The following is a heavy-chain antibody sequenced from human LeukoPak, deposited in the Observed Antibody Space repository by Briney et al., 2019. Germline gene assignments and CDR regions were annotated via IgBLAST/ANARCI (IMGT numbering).Heavy chain of an antibody. J-gene: IGHJ5*02. V-gene: IGHV1-18*01. CDR2: ISAYNGNT. D-gene: IGHD3-3*01. CDR3: ARDFYDFWSGYENCFDP. CDR1: GYTFTSYG. Sequence: GASVKVSCKGSGYTFTSYGISWVRQAPGQGLEWMGWISAYNGNTNYAQKLQGRVTMTTDTSTSTAYMELRSLRSDDTAVYYCARDFYDFWSGYENCFDPWGQGTLVTVSS.